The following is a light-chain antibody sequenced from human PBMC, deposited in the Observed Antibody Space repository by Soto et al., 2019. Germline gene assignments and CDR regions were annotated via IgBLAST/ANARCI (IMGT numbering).Light chain of an antibody. CDR2: GAS. CDR1: QSVSSSY. J-gene: IGKJ1*01. Sequence: EIVLTQSPGTLSLSPGERATFSCRASQSVSSSYLAWYQQKPGQAPRLLIYGASSRATGIPDRFSGSGSGTDFTLTISRLEPEDFAVYYCQQYGSSHRTFGQGTKVEIK. V-gene: IGKV3-20*01. CDR3: QQYGSSHRT.